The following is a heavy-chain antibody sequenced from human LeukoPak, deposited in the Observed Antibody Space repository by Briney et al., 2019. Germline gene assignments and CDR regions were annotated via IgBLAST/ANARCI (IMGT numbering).Heavy chain of an antibody. V-gene: IGHV3-48*03. CDR1: GFTFSSYE. CDR3: ARDFVDYDILTGYYNGCDY. CDR2: ISSSGSTI. J-gene: IGHJ4*02. D-gene: IGHD3-9*01. Sequence: GGSLRLSCAASGFTFSSYEMNWVRQAPGKGLEWVSYISSSGSTIYYADSVKGRFTIYRDNAKNSLYLQMNSLRAEDTAVYYCARDFVDYDILTGYYNGCDYWGQGTLVTVSS.